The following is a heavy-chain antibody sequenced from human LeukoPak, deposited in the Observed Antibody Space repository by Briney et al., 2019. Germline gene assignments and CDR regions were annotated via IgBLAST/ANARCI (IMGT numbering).Heavy chain of an antibody. CDR2: IIPIFGIA. CDR1: GGTFSSYA. V-gene: IGHV1-69*04. J-gene: IGHJ6*02. D-gene: IGHD2-2*02. Sequence: SVKVSCKASGGTFSSYAISWVRQAPGQGLEWMGRIIPIFGIANYAQKFQGRVTITADKSTSTAYMELSSLRSEDTAVYYCARDQQYTTYYYCGMDVWGQGTTVTVSS. CDR3: ARDQQYTTYYYCGMDV.